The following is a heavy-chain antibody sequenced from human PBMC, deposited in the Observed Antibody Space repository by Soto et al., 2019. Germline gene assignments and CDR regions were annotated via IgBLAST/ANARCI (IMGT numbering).Heavy chain of an antibody. J-gene: IGHJ4*02. V-gene: IGHV1-18*01. Sequence: ASVKVSCKASGYSFTSYGISWVRQAPGQGLEWMGWISAYNGNKKYAQKLQGRVTMTTDTSTSTAYMELRSLRSEDTAVYYCATDRPPMVRGVTLDYWGQGTLVTVSS. CDR1: GYSFTSYG. CDR2: ISAYNGNK. D-gene: IGHD3-10*01. CDR3: ATDRPPMVRGVTLDY.